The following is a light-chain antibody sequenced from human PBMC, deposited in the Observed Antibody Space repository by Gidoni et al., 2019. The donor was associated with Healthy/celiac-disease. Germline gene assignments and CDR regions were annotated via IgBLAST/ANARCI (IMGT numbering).Light chain of an antibody. CDR2: AAS. Sequence: DIQMTQSPSSLSASVGDRVTIPCRASQGISNYLAWYQQKPGKVPKLLIYAASTLQSGVPSRFSGSGSGTDFTLTISSLQPEDVATYYCQKYNSAPRTFGPGTKVEIK. CDR1: QGISNY. CDR3: QKYNSAPRT. J-gene: IGKJ3*01. V-gene: IGKV1-27*01.